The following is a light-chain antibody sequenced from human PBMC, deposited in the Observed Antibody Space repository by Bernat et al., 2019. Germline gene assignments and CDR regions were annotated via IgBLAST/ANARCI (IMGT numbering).Light chain of an antibody. CDR2: YTS. V-gene: IGKV1-39*01. Sequence: DIQMTQSPSSLSASVGDRVTITCRASQSISSYLNWYQQKPGKGPNLLIYYTSTLKSGVPSRFRGSGSGTDFTLTITSLQPDDFATYFCQQSYNLPPTFGQGTKVEIK. CDR3: QQSYNLPPT. J-gene: IGKJ1*01. CDR1: QSISSY.